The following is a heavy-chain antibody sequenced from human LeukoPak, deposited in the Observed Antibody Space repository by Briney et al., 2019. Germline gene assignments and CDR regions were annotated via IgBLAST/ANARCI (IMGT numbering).Heavy chain of an antibody. CDR3: ARDCWDYYDSRGYCIDY. CDR2: ISSSGSTI. CDR1: GFTFSDYY. V-gene: IGHV3-11*04. Sequence: GSLRLSCAASGFTFSDYYMSWIRQAPGKGLEWVSYISSSGSTIYYADSVKGRFTISRDNAKNSLYLQMNSLRAEDTAVYYCARDCWDYYDSRGYCIDYWGQGTLVTVSS. D-gene: IGHD3-22*01. J-gene: IGHJ4*02.